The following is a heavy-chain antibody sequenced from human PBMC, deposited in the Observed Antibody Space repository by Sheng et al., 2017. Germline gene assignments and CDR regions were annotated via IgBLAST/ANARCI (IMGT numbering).Heavy chain of an antibody. Sequence: EVQLVESGGGLVQPGGSLRLSCVVSGFTFSTYAMNWVRQSPGKGLEWVSSISSSGTSTYYADSVKGRFSISRDNFKNTLFLQMNSLGADDTALYYCAKGYSNSWTGFEYWGQGTPVTVSS. CDR2: ISSSGTST. CDR1: GFTFSTYA. V-gene: IGHV3-23*04. J-gene: IGHJ4*02. D-gene: IGHD6-13*01. CDR3: AKGYSNSWTGFEY.